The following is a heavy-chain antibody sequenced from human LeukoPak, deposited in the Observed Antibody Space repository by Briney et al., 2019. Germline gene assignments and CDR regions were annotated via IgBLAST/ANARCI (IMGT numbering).Heavy chain of an antibody. D-gene: IGHD3-22*01. V-gene: IGHV4-59*08. J-gene: IGHJ4*02. CDR2: IYYSGST. CDR3: ARHSRYYYDSSGPAHFDY. CDR1: GGSISSYY. Sequence: PSETLSLTCTVSGGSISSYYWSWIRQPPGKGLEWIGYIYYSGSTNYNPSPKSRLTISVDTSKNQFSLKLSSVTAADTAVYYCARHSRYYYDSSGPAHFDYWGQGTLVTVSS.